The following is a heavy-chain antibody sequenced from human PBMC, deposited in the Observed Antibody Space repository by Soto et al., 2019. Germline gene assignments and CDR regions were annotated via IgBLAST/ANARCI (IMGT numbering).Heavy chain of an antibody. CDR1: GFTFNSYA. CDR2: IGTDSNT. Sequence: GGSLRLSCAASGFTFNSYAMNWVRQAPGKGLAWVSAIGTDSNTYYADSVKGRFTISRDNSRTTLYLQMNSLRADDTALYYCVRKYPGTRPFDYWGQGTLVIVSS. CDR3: VRKYPGTRPFDY. V-gene: IGHV3-23*01. J-gene: IGHJ4*01. D-gene: IGHD6-6*01.